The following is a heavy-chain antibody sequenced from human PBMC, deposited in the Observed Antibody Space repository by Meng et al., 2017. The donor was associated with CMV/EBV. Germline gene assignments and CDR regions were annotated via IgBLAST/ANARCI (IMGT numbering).Heavy chain of an antibody. CDR3: AKDSGGEGDMDV. Sequence: GESLKISCAASGFTFSSYAMHWVRQAPGKGLEWVAVISYDGSNKYYADSVKGRFTISRDNSKNTLYLQMNRLRVDDTALYYCAKDSGGEGDMDVWGQGTTVTVSS. D-gene: IGHD3-10*01. CDR1: GFTFSSYA. V-gene: IGHV3-30*04. CDR2: ISYDGSNK. J-gene: IGHJ6*02.